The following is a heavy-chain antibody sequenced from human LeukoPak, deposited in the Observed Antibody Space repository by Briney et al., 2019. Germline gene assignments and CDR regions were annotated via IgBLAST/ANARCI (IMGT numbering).Heavy chain of an antibody. Sequence: PSETLSLTCSVSGYSISISYYWGWIRQPPGKGLEWIGNIYHSGSTYYNPSLKSRVTISVDTSKNQFSLRLNSVTAADTAMYYCAKSGGYGLIDYWGQGTLVTVSS. V-gene: IGHV4-38-2*01. CDR2: IYHSGST. CDR3: AKSGGYGLIDY. J-gene: IGHJ4*02. CDR1: GYSISISYY. D-gene: IGHD1-26*01.